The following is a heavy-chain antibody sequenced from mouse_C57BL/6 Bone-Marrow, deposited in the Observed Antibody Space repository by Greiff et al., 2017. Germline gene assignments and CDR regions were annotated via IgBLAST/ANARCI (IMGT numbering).Heavy chain of an antibody. V-gene: IGHV5-4*03. D-gene: IGHD4-1*01. CDR1: GFTFSSYA. Sequence: EVKLVESGGGLVKPGGSLKLSCAASGFTFSSYAMSWVRQTPEKRLEWVATISDGGSYTYYPDNVKGRFTISRDNAKNHLYLQMSHLKSEDTARDRCARVRGWDDRFAYWGQGTLVTVSA. CDR3: ARVRGWDDRFAY. CDR2: ISDGGSYT. J-gene: IGHJ3*01.